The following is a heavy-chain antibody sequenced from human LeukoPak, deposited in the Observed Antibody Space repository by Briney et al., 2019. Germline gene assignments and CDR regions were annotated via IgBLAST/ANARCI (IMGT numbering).Heavy chain of an antibody. CDR1: GFTFSSYS. CDR3: AREDVAAADEDAFDI. J-gene: IGHJ3*02. V-gene: IGHV3-21*01. Sequence: GGSLRLSCAASGFTFSSYSMNWVRQAPGKGLGWVSSISSSSSYIYYADSVKGRFTISRDNAKNSLYLQMNSLRAEDTAVYYCAREDVAAADEDAFDIWGQGTMVTVSS. D-gene: IGHD6-13*01. CDR2: ISSSSSYI.